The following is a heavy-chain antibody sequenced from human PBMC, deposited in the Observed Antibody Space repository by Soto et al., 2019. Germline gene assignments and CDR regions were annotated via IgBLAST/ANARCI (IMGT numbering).Heavy chain of an antibody. CDR1: GFSLSTSGVG. Sequence: QITLKESGPTLVKPTQTLTLTCTFSGFSLSTSGVGVAWIRQPPGKALEWLALIYWDDDKRYRPSLESRLTIPXXTXQTQVVLTMTNMDSVDTATYYCAYLPCSGGSCYWFSFSGMDVWGQGTTVTVSS. CDR3: AYLPCSGGSCYWFSFSGMDV. J-gene: IGHJ6*02. D-gene: IGHD2-15*01. CDR2: IYWDDDK. V-gene: IGHV2-5*02.